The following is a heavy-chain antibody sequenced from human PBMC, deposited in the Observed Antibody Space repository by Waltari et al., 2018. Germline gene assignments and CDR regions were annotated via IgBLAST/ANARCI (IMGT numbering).Heavy chain of an antibody. Sequence: EVQLVQSGAEVKKPGATVKISCKASGYAFTDYYLHWVQPAPGKGLEWMGRVEPEDGETIYAEKFQGRVTITADTSTDTAYMELSSLRSEDTAVYYCATEVDYYDSSGYYGADVWGKGTTVTVSS. CDR2: VEPEDGET. D-gene: IGHD3-22*01. V-gene: IGHV1-69-2*01. CDR3: ATEVDYYDSSGYYGADV. J-gene: IGHJ6*04. CDR1: GYAFTDYY.